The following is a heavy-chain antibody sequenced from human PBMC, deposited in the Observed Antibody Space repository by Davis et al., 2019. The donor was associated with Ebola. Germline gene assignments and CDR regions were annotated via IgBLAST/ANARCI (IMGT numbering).Heavy chain of an antibody. CDR2: ISNTGNK. V-gene: IGHV3-30*04. CDR1: GFSFSTYA. CDR3: AREIGWLQLGLDY. J-gene: IGHJ4*02. D-gene: IGHD5-24*01. Sequence: GESLKISCAASGFSFSTYAMHWVRQAPGKGLEWLTVISNTGNKYYADSVKGRFTISRDNAKNSLYLQMNSLRDEDTAVYYCAREIGWLQLGLDYWGQGTLVTVSS.